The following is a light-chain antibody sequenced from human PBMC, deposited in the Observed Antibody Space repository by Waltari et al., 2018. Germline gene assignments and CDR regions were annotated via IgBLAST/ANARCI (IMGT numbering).Light chain of an antibody. Sequence: DIQMTQSPSSLSASVGDRVTITCQASQDISNSLNWYQQKPGKAPKVLIYDAANLESGVPSTFSGSGFGTDFTFTISSLQPEDLATYFCQQYHNLPATFGGGTKVESK. J-gene: IGKJ4*01. V-gene: IGKV1-33*01. CDR3: QQYHNLPAT. CDR2: DAA. CDR1: QDISNS.